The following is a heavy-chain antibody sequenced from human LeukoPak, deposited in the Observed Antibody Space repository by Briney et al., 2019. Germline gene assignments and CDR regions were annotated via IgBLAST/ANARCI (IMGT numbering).Heavy chain of an antibody. J-gene: IGHJ2*01. Sequence: ASVKVSCKASGGTFSSYAISWVRQAPGQGLEWMGGIIPIFGTANYAQKFQGRVTITTDESTSTAYMELSSLRSDDTAVYYCARGGDIVGAPYWYFDLWGRGTLVTVSS. CDR2: IIPIFGTA. CDR3: ARGGDIVGAPYWYFDL. V-gene: IGHV1-69*05. D-gene: IGHD1-26*01. CDR1: GGTFSSYA.